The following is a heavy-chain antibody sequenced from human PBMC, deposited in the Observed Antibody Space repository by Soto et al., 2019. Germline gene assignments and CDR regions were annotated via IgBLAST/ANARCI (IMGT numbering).Heavy chain of an antibody. Sequence: EVQLVESGGGLVKPGGSLRLSCAASGFSFSDYSMNWVRQAPGKGLEWVSSISGSSSYIYYADSLKDRFTVSRDNAKKSLYLQMNSLRAEDTAMYYCARDGAYCSGTGCRDYFHYMDVWGKGTTVTVSS. D-gene: IGHD2-2*01. CDR3: ARDGAYCSGTGCRDYFHYMDV. CDR1: GFSFSDYS. CDR2: ISGSSSYI. J-gene: IGHJ6*03. V-gene: IGHV3-21*01.